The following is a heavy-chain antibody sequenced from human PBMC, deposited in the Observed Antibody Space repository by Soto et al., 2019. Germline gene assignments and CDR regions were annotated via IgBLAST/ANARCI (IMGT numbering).Heavy chain of an antibody. J-gene: IGHJ4*02. V-gene: IGHV3-23*01. CDR3: AKFGMATTKRSPPYYIDY. D-gene: IGHD1-1*01. CDR2: ISGSGGST. CDR1: GFTFSSYA. Sequence: GGSLRLSCAASGFTFSSYAMNWFRQAPGKGLEWVSSISGSGGSTYYADSVKGRFTFSRDNSKNTLYLQMNSLRAEDTAVYYCAKFGMATTKRSPPYYIDYWGQGALVTVSS.